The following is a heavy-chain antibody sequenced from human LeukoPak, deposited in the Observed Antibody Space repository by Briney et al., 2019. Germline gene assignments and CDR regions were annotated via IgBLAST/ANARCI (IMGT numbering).Heavy chain of an antibody. Sequence: GGSLRLXCAASGFTFSDHYMDWVRQAPGKGLEWVANIKQDGSEKYYVDSVKGRFTISRDNAKNSLYLQMNSLRAEDTAVYYCARSGDYDFWSGYPNLDYWGQGTLVNVSS. J-gene: IGHJ4*02. D-gene: IGHD3-3*01. CDR1: GFTFSDHY. CDR2: IKQDGSEK. CDR3: ARSGDYDFWSGYPNLDY. V-gene: IGHV3-7*01.